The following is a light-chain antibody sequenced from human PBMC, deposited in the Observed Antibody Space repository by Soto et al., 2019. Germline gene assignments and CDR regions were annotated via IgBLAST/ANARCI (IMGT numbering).Light chain of an antibody. Sequence: DIQMTQSPSTLSASVGDRVTITCRASQTIMTWLAWYQQKPGKAPKLLIYQASTLANGVPSRFGGSGSGTEFTFTISSLQPDDFATYSCQQYDRSSWTFGLGTKVEFK. CDR3: QQYDRSSWT. CDR1: QTIMTW. V-gene: IGKV1-5*03. CDR2: QAS. J-gene: IGKJ1*01.